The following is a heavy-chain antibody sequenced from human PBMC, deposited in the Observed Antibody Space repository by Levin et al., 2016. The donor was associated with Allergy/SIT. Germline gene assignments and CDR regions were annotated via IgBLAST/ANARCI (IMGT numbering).Heavy chain of an antibody. Sequence: GGSLRLSCAASGLDFRAYIFNWVRQAPGKGLEWVSSITRGSYVYYADSVKGRFTISRDNTNNSVSLLMDRLRAEDTAIYYCASAVDVTGTTAWVPDVDPYLDYWGQGALVTVSS. V-gene: IGHV3-69-1*02. CDR3: ASAVDVTGTTAWVPDVDPYLDY. CDR1: GLDFRAYI. J-gene: IGHJ4*02. D-gene: IGHD1-20*01. CDR2: ITRGSYV.